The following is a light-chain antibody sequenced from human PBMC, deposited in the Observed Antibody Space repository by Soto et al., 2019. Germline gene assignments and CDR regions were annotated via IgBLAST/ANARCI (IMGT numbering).Light chain of an antibody. CDR1: QDISNY. CDR2: TAS. CDR3: QQSYSTPWT. Sequence: DIQMTQSPSSLSASVGDRVTITCQASQDISNYLNWYQQKPGKAPKLLIYTASSLQSGVPSRFSGSGSGTDFTLTISSLQPEDFATYYCQQSYSTPWTFGQGTMVDIK. J-gene: IGKJ1*01. V-gene: IGKV1-39*01.